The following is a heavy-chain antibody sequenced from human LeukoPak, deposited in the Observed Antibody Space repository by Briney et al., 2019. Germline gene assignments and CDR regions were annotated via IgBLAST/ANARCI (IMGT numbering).Heavy chain of an antibody. V-gene: IGHV4-34*01. CDR2: INHSGST. J-gene: IGHJ4*02. Sequence: SETLSLTCAVYGGSFSGYYWSWIRQPPGKGLEWIGEINHSGSTNYNPSLKSRDTISVDTSKNQFSLKLSSVTAADTAVYYCARVSLDYYFDYWGQGTLVTVSS. CDR3: ARVSLDYYFDY. CDR1: GGSFSGYY.